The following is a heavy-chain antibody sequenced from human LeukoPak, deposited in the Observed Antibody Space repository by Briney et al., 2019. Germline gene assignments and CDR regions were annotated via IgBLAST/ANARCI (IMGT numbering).Heavy chain of an antibody. Sequence: ASVKVSCKASGYTFTGYYMHWVRQAPGQGLEWMGWINPNSGGTNYAQNFQGRVTMTRDTSISTAYMELSRLRSDDTAVYYCARVNCSSTSCYSPGYYYYGMDVWGQGTTVTVSS. V-gene: IGHV1-2*02. J-gene: IGHJ6*02. CDR3: ARVNCSSTSCYSPGYYYYGMDV. CDR2: INPNSGGT. CDR1: GYTFTGYY. D-gene: IGHD2-2*01.